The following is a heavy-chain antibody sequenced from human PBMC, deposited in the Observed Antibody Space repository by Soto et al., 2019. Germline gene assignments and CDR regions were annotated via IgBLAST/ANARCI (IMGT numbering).Heavy chain of an antibody. J-gene: IGHJ4*02. CDR3: AKGGGTLDN. Sequence: QVQLVQSGAEVKKSGASVKVSCKASGYTFISYAMYWVRQAPGQGLEWMGIINPRDGTTTYAQKFQGRVNVNRDTSTSTVYMELSSLRSEDTAVYYCAKGGGTLDNWGQGTLVTVSS. V-gene: IGHV1-46*01. CDR2: INPRDGTT. CDR1: GYTFISYA.